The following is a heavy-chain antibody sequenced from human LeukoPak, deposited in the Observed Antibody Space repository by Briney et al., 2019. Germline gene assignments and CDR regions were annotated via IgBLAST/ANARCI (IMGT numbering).Heavy chain of an antibody. CDR2: IRYDGSNK. J-gene: IGHJ4*02. Sequence: PGGSLRLSCAASGFTFSSYGMHWVRQAPGKGLEWVAFIRYDGSNKYYADSVKGRFTISRDNSKNTLYLQMNSLRAEDTAVYYCAKVDDFWSGYYYNWGQGTLVTVSS. CDR1: GFTFSSYG. V-gene: IGHV3-30*02. CDR3: AKVDDFWSGYYYN. D-gene: IGHD3-3*01.